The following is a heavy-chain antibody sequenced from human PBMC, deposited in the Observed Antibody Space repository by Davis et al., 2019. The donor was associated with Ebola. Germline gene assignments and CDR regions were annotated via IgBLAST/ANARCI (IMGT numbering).Heavy chain of an antibody. CDR1: GYGFTNYW. CDR3: ARVSRWLEAFEY. CDR2: IYPGDSDT. D-gene: IGHD6-19*01. Sequence: GESLKISCKGSGYGFTNYWIAWVRQTPAKGLEWMGIIYPGDSDTRYSPSFQGQVTISADKSISTAYLQWSSLKASDTAMYYCARVSRWLEAFEYWGQGTLVTVSS. V-gene: IGHV5-51*01. J-gene: IGHJ4*02.